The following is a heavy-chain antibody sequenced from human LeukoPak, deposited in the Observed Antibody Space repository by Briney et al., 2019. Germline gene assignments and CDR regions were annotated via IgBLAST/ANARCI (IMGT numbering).Heavy chain of an antibody. Sequence: SETLSLTCTVSGGSISSGDYYWSWLRQPPGKGPEWIGYIYYSGSTYYNPSLKSRVTISVDTSKNQFSLKLSSVTAADTAVYYCARAIRYYDSSGYYDYWGQGTLVTVSS. D-gene: IGHD3-22*01. CDR3: ARAIRYYDSSGYYDY. J-gene: IGHJ4*02. V-gene: IGHV4-30-4*08. CDR1: GGSISSGDYY. CDR2: IYYSGST.